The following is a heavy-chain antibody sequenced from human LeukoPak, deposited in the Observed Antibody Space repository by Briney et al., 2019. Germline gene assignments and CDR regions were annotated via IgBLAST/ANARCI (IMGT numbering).Heavy chain of an antibody. J-gene: IGHJ4*02. D-gene: IGHD6-13*01. V-gene: IGHV3-9*01. Sequence: GGSLRLSCVVSGFSFNSYSMNWVRQAPGKGPEWVSGISWNSGSIGYADSVKGRFTISRDNAKNSLYLQMNSLRAEDTALYYCAKGEGSSWSDFDYWGQGTLVTVSS. CDR3: AKGEGSSWSDFDY. CDR1: GFSFNSYS. CDR2: ISWNSGSI.